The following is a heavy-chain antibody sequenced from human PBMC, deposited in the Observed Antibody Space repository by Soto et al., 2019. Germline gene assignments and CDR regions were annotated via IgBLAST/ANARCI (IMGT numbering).Heavy chain of an antibody. Sequence: QVQLVESGGGVVQPGRSLRLSCAASGFTFSSYGMHWVRQAPGKGLEWVAVISYDGSNKYYADSVKGRFTISRDNSKNTLYLQMNSLRAEDTAVYYCAKEFLNLFSDLWSGYASWGQGTLVTVSS. CDR2: ISYDGSNK. D-gene: IGHD3-3*01. V-gene: IGHV3-30*18. J-gene: IGHJ5*02. CDR3: AKEFLNLFSDLWSGYAS. CDR1: GFTFSSYG.